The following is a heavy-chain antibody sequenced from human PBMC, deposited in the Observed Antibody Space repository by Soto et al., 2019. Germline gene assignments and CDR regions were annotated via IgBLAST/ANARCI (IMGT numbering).Heavy chain of an antibody. V-gene: IGHV3-23*01. CDR1: GFTFSSYA. J-gene: IGHJ4*02. Sequence: GGSLRLSCAASGFTFSSYAMSWVRQAPGKGLEWVSAISGSGGSTYYADSVKGRFTISRDNSKNTLYLQMNSLRAEDMAVYYCAKAPSEAARPDYFDYWGQGTLVTVSS. CDR3: AKAPSEAARPDYFDY. CDR2: ISGSGGST. D-gene: IGHD6-6*01.